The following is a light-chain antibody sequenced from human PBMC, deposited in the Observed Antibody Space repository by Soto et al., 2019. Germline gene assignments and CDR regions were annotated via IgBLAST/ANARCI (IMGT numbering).Light chain of an antibody. J-gene: IGKJ1*01. CDR1: QSVSSS. V-gene: IGKV3-20*01. CDR2: GAS. Sequence: EIVLTQYPGTLSLSPGERATLSCRAGQSVSSSLAWYQHKRGQAPRLLIYGASRRATGIPDRFSGSGSGTDFTLTISSLEPEDFAVYFCQQYGSSRWTFGQGTKVEIK. CDR3: QQYGSSRWT.